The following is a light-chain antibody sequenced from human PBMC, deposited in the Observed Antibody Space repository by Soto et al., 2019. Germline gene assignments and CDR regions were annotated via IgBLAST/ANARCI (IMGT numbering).Light chain of an antibody. CDR3: SSYVGSNNFPYV. CDR1: SSDVGGYNY. Sequence: QSALTQPPSASGSPGQSVTISCTGTSSDVGGYNYVSWYQHHPGKAPKLIIYEVDERPSGVPDRFSGSKSGNTAFLTVSGLQAEDEADYYCSSYVGSNNFPYVFGTGTKLTVL. J-gene: IGLJ1*01. CDR2: EVD. V-gene: IGLV2-8*01.